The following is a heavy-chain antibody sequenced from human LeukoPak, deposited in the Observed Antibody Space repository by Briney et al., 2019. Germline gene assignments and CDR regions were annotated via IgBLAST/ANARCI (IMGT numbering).Heavy chain of an antibody. CDR3: AREGYSYTHGAFDI. V-gene: IGHV4-59*01. D-gene: IGHD5-18*01. Sequence: SETLSLTCTVSGGSISSYYWSWIRQPPGKGLEWIGYIYYSGSTNYNPSLKSRVTISVDTSKNQFSLKLSSVTAADTAVYYRAREGYSYTHGAFDIWGQGTMVTVSS. J-gene: IGHJ3*02. CDR1: GGSISSYY. CDR2: IYYSGST.